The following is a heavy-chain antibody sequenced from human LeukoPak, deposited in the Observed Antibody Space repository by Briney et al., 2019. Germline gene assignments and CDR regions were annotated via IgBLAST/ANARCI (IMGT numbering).Heavy chain of an antibody. CDR1: GYSISSDYY. J-gene: IGHJ6*03. V-gene: IGHV4-38-2*02. CDR3: ARGDCSSTICYSPMDV. Sequence: SETLSLTCTVSGYSISSDYYWVWIRQTPGKGLEWIGSIYRSGSTNYNPSLKSRVTISVDTSKNQFSLKVNSVTAADTALYYCARGDCSSTICYSPMDVWGKGTTVTVSS. CDR2: IYRSGST. D-gene: IGHD2-2*01.